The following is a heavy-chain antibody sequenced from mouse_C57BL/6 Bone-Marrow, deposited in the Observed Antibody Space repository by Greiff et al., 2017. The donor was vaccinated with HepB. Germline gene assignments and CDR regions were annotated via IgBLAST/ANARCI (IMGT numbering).Heavy chain of an antibody. CDR1: GLTFTDYY. CDR3: ASLSSYAMDY. CDR2: IRNKANGYTT. D-gene: IGHD6-1*01. Sequence: EVQLVESGGGLVQPGGSLSLSCAASGLTFTDYYMSWVRQPPGKALEWLGFIRNKANGYTTEYSASVKGRFTISRDNSQSILYLQMNALRAEDSATYYCASLSSYAMDYWGQGTSVTVSS. V-gene: IGHV7-3*01. J-gene: IGHJ4*01.